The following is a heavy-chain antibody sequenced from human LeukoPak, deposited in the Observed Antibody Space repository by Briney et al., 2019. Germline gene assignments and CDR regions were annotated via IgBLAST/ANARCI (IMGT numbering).Heavy chain of an antibody. CDR1: GFPFSQYA. V-gene: IGHV3-64*02. CDR3: ARGGSCWFDPPGYYFDD. D-gene: IGHD6-19*01. CDR2: ISRNGGST. J-gene: IGHJ4*02. Sequence: GGSLRLSRAASGFPFSQYAMHWVREAPGKGLEYVSAISRNGGSTYYADSVKGSFTISRDNSKNTLYLQMGSLRAEDMAVYYCARGGSCWFDPPGYYFDDRGQGTLVTVSS.